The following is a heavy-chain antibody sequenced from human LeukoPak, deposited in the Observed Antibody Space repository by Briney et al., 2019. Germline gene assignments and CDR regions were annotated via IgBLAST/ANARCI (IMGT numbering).Heavy chain of an antibody. V-gene: IGHV4-34*01. CDR1: GWTYSGYY. D-gene: IGHD6-19*01. J-gene: IGHJ6*03. Sequence: PSETLSLTCAVYGWTYSGYYWSWLRQPPGKGLEWIGEINHSGSTNYNPSLTSRGTISVDTSSNQFSLKLSSVPAADTAVYYCARGPRYSSGSPHLGLYSKYYYYYYMDVWGKGTTVTVSS. CDR3: ARGPRYSSGSPHLGLYSKYYYYYYMDV. CDR2: INHSGST.